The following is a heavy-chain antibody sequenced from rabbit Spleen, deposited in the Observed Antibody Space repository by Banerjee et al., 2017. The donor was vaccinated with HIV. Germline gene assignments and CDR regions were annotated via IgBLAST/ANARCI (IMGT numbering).Heavy chain of an antibody. CDR1: GVSFSFSSY. D-gene: IGHD1-1*01. J-gene: IGHJ6*01. CDR3: ARDTSSSFSSYGMDL. V-gene: IGHV1S45*01. Sequence: QEQLVESGGGLVKPGASLTLTCAASGVSFSFSSYMCWVRQAPGKGLEWIACIEVGSSDFTYYASWAKGRFTISKTSSTTVTLQVTRLTAADTATYFCARDTSSSFSSYGMDLWGPGTLVTVS. CDR2: IEVGSSDFT.